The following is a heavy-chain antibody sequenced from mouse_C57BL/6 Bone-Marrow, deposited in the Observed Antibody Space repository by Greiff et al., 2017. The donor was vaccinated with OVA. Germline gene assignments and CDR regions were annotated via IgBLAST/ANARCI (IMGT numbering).Heavy chain of an antibody. Sequence: EVKLVESGGGLVKPGGSLKLSCAASGFTFSSYAMSWVRQTPEKRLEWVATISDGGSYTYYPDNVKGRFTISRDNAKNNLYLQMSHLKSEDTAMYYCAREPYYYAMDDWGQGTSVTVSS. CDR1: GFTFSSYA. CDR3: AREPYYYAMDD. V-gene: IGHV5-4*01. J-gene: IGHJ4*01. CDR2: ISDGGSYT.